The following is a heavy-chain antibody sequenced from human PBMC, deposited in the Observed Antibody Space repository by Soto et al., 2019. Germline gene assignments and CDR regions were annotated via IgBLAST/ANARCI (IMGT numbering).Heavy chain of an antibody. CDR1: GFTSSSYA. CDR3: AKYKYRTVTTHYFDY. Sequence: GGSLRLSCAASGFTSSSYAMSWVRQAPGKGLEWVSAISGSGGSTYYADSVKGRFTISRDNSKNTLYLQMNSLRAEDTAVYYCAKYKYRTVTTHYFDYWGQGTLVTVSS. V-gene: IGHV3-23*01. J-gene: IGHJ4*02. D-gene: IGHD4-4*01. CDR2: ISGSGGST.